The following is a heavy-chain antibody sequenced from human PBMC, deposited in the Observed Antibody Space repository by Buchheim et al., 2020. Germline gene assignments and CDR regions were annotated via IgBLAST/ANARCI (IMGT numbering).Heavy chain of an antibody. V-gene: IGHV4-30-4*01. J-gene: IGHJ5*02. Sequence: QVQLQESGPGLVKPSQTLSLTCTVSGGSISSGDYYWSWIRQPPGKGLEWIGYIYYSGSTYYNPSLKSRLTISGDRSRNHLSLRLTSVTAADTAVYYCARLDNTWFDPWGQGAL. CDR2: IYYSGST. CDR1: GGSISSGDYY. CDR3: ARLDNTWFDP. D-gene: IGHD3-9*01.